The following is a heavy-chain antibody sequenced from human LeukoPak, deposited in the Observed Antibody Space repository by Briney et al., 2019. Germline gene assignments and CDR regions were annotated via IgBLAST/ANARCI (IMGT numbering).Heavy chain of an antibody. CDR3: TKVPPDSSGYYL. D-gene: IGHD3-22*01. Sequence: GGSLRLSCAASGFTFSSYAMSWVRQAPGKGLEWVSAISGSGGSTYYADSVKGRFTISRDNSKNTLYLQMNSLRAEDMAVYYCTKVPPDSSGYYLWGQGTLVTVSS. CDR1: GFTFSSYA. V-gene: IGHV3-23*01. CDR2: ISGSGGST. J-gene: IGHJ4*02.